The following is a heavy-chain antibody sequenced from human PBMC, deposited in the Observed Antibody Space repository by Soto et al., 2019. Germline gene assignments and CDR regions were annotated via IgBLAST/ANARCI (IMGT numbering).Heavy chain of an antibody. Sequence: QVQLVESGGGVVQPGRSLRLSCAASGFTFSSYAMHWVRQAPGMGLEWVAVISYDGSNKYYADSVKGRFTISRDNSKNTLYLQRNSLRAEDTAVYYCARAYITIFGVVTGRLDYWGQGTLVTVSS. J-gene: IGHJ4*02. CDR3: ARAYITIFGVVTGRLDY. D-gene: IGHD3-3*01. CDR2: ISYDGSNK. CDR1: GFTFSSYA. V-gene: IGHV3-30-3*01.